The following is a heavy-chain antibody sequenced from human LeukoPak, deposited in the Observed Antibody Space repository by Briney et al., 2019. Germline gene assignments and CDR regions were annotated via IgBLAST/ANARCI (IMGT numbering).Heavy chain of an antibody. CDR3: ARDTDSSGYYDS. V-gene: IGHV4-59*01. CDR1: GGSISSYY. J-gene: IGHJ5*01. Sequence: SETLSLTCTVSGGSISSYYWSWIRQPPGKGLEWIGYIYYSGSTNYNPSLKSRVTISVDTSKNQFSLKLSSVTAADTAVYYCARDTDSSGYYDSWGQGTLVTVSS. CDR2: IYYSGST. D-gene: IGHD3-22*01.